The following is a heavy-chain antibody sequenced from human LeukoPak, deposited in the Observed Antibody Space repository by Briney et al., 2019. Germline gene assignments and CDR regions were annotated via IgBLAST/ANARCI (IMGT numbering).Heavy chain of an antibody. CDR3: ARRETLGYCTGGSCYSAFDI. CDR1: GYTFTSYG. J-gene: IGHJ3*02. Sequence: ASVKVSCKASGYTFTSYGISWVRQAPGQGLGWMGWISAYNGNTNYAQKLQGRVTMTTDTSTSTAYMELSSLRSDDTAVYYCARRETLGYCTGGSCYSAFDIWGQGTMVTVSS. V-gene: IGHV1-18*01. D-gene: IGHD2-15*01. CDR2: ISAYNGNT.